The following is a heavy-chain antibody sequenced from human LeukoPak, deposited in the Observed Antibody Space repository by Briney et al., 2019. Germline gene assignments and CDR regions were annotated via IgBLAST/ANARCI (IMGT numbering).Heavy chain of an antibody. CDR2: IYYSGTT. CDR1: GGSITSNTYC. Sequence: SETLSLTCSVSGGSITSNTYCWGWVRQPPGKGLEWIGNIYYSGTTYYNPSLKSRVTISVDTSKNQFSLQLSSVTAADTAVYYCASQYCSGGSCYYYGTDVWGQGTTVTVSS. CDR3: ASQYCSGGSCYYYGTDV. D-gene: IGHD2-15*01. V-gene: IGHV4-39*01. J-gene: IGHJ6*02.